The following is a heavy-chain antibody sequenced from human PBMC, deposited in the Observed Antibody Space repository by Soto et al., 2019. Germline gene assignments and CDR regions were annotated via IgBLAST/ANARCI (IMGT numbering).Heavy chain of an antibody. J-gene: IGHJ6*02. D-gene: IGHD6-19*01. CDR2: IYYSGST. Sequence: SETLSLTCTVSGGSISSYYWSWIRQPPGKGLEWIGYIYYSGSTNYNTSLKSRVTISVDTSKNQFSLKLSSVTAADTAVYYCARDSGGYSSGWSGYYYYYYGMDVWGQGTTVTVSS. V-gene: IGHV4-59*01. CDR3: ARDSGGYSSGWSGYYYYYYGMDV. CDR1: GGSISSYY.